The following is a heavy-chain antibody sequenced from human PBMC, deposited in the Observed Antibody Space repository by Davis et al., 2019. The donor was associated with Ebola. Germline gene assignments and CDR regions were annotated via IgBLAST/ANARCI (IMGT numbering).Heavy chain of an antibody. CDR3: ARRGAPVAGRDVADY. CDR2: IDPSDSYT. CDR1: GYSLTSYW. Sequence: GESLKISCKGSGYSLTSYWISWVRQMPGKGLEWMGRIDPSDSYTNYSPSFQGHVTISADKSISTAYLQWSSLKASDTAMYYCARRGAPVAGRDVADYWGQGTLVTVSS. D-gene: IGHD6-19*01. V-gene: IGHV5-10-1*01. J-gene: IGHJ4*02.